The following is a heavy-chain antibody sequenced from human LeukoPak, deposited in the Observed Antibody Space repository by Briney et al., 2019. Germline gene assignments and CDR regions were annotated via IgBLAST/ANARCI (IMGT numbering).Heavy chain of an antibody. Sequence: GGSLRLSCAGSGFTFSSYWMSWVRQAPGKGLEWVANIKQHGSEKYYVDSVKGRFTISRDDAKNSLYLQMNSLRAEDTAVYYCARLWPFDYWGQGTMVTVSS. V-gene: IGHV3-7*01. D-gene: IGHD3-9*01. CDR1: GFTFSSYW. CDR3: ARLWPFDY. J-gene: IGHJ3*01. CDR2: IKQHGSEK.